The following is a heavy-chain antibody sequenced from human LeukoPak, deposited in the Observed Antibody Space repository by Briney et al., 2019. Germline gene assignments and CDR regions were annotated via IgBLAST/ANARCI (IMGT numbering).Heavy chain of an antibody. D-gene: IGHD6-13*01. CDR2: ICYSGST. V-gene: IGHV4-59*01. CDR1: GGSISSYY. Sequence: PSETLALTCTVSGGSISSYYWSWIRQPPRKGLEWIGYICYSGSTNYNPSLKSRVTISVDTSKNQFSLKLSSVTAADTAVYYCARRSSSFDYWGQGTLVTVSS. J-gene: IGHJ4*02. CDR3: ARRSSSFDY.